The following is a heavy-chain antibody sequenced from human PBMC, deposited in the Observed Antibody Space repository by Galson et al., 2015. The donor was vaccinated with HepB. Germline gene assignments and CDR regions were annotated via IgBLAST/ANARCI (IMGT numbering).Heavy chain of an antibody. CDR1: GLTFSGSA. CDR2: IRSKANSYAT. D-gene: IGHD3-3*01. J-gene: IGHJ3*02. Sequence: SLRLSCAASGLTFSGSAMHWVRQASGKGLEWVGRIRSKANSYATAYAASVKGRFTIPRDDSKNTAYLQMNSLKTEDTAVYYCTIWRGATADAFDIWGQGTMVTVSS. V-gene: IGHV3-73*01. CDR3: TIWRGATADAFDI.